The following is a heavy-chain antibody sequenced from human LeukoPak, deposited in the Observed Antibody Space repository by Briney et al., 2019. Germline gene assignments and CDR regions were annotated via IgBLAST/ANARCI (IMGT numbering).Heavy chain of an antibody. V-gene: IGHV3-7*01. D-gene: IGHD6-13*01. CDR1: GFTFSSYW. J-gene: IGHJ4*02. CDR3: AGDEGIAAAGTPFDY. Sequence: PGGSLRLSCAASGFTFSSYWMSWVRQAPGKGLEWVANIKQDGSEKYYVDSVKGRFTISRDNAKNSLYLQMNSLRAEDTAVYYCAGDEGIAAAGTPFDYWGQGTLVTVSS. CDR2: IKQDGSEK.